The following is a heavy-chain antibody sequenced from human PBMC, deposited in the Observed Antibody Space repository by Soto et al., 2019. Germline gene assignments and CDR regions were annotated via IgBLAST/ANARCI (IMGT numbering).Heavy chain of an antibody. CDR2: VYYRGGA. V-gene: IGHV4-31*03. J-gene: IGHJ6*02. Sequence: SETLSLTCTVSGGSISNGGYYWTWIRQLPGKGLEWIGYVYYRGGAYYTPSLQSRVTISLDTSKTQFPMRLKSVTAADTAVYYCARGGTEHISSHKLGFDVWGQGTTVTVSS. D-gene: IGHD6-6*01. CDR1: GGSISNGGYY. CDR3: ARGGTEHISSHKLGFDV.